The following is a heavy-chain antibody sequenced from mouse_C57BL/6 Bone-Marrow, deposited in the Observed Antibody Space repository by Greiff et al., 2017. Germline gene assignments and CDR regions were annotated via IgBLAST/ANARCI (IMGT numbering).Heavy chain of an antibody. Sequence: EVQLQQSVAELVRPGASVKLSCTASGFNIKNTYMHWVKQRPEQGLEWIGRIDPANGTTKYAPKFPGKATITADTSSNTAYLQLSSLTSEDTAIYYGARSGGSRLYYYAMDYWGQGTSVTVSS. V-gene: IGHV14-3*01. D-gene: IGHD1-1*01. J-gene: IGHJ4*01. CDR2: IDPANGTT. CDR1: GFNIKNTY. CDR3: ARSGGSRLYYYAMDY.